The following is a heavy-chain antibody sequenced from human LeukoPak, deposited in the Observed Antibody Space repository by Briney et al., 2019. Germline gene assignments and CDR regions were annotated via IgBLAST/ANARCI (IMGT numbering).Heavy chain of an antibody. J-gene: IGHJ6*02. CDR2: ISAYNGNT. V-gene: IGHV1-18*01. Sequence: ASVTVSFKASGYTFTNYGISWVRQAPGQGLEWMGWISAYNGNTNYAKKLQGRVTITTDTSTSTAYMELRSLRSDDTAVYFCARDRKLAVAGTFFYYYYGMDVWGQGTTVTVSS. CDR1: GYTFTNYG. CDR3: ARDRKLAVAGTFFYYYYGMDV. D-gene: IGHD6-19*01.